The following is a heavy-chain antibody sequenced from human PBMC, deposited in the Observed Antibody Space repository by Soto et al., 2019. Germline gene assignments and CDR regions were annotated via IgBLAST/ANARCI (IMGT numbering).Heavy chain of an antibody. Sequence: QVQLVESGGGVVQPGRSLRLSCAASGFTFSSYAMHWVRQAPGKGLEWVAVISYDGSNKNYADSVKGRFTISRDNSKNTLYLQMNSLRAEDTAVFYCAKDGNRDGYSDYWGQGTLVTVSS. CDR1: GFTFSSYA. V-gene: IGHV3-30-3*01. CDR3: AKDGNRDGYSDY. CDR2: ISYDGSNK. J-gene: IGHJ4*02.